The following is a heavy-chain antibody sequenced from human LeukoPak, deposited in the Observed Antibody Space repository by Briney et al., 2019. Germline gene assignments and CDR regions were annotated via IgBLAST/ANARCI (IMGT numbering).Heavy chain of an antibody. CDR1: GYTFTGYY. J-gene: IGHJ4*02. V-gene: IGHV1-2*02. CDR3: ARSDIVATISDY. D-gene: IGHD5-12*01. CDR2: INPNSGGT. Sequence: GASVSVSCKASGYTFTGYYMHWVRQAPGQGLEWMGWINPNSGGTYYAQKFKGRVTMTRDTSMSTAYMDLNRLRSDDTAVYYCARSDIVATISDYWGQGTLVTASS.